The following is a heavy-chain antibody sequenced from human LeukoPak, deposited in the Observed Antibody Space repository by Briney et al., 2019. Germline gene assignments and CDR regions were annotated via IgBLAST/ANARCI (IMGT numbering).Heavy chain of an antibody. CDR2: INWNGGST. CDR1: GFTFDDYG. J-gene: IGHJ6*02. D-gene: IGHD4-17*01. CDR3: ARDLITVITLTTGGMDV. V-gene: IGHV3-20*04. Sequence: GGSLRLSCAASGFTFDDYGMSWVRQAPGKGLEWVSGINWNGGSTGYADSVKGRFTISRDNAKNTLYLQMNSLRAEDTAVYYCARDLITVITLTTGGMDVWGQGTTVTVSS.